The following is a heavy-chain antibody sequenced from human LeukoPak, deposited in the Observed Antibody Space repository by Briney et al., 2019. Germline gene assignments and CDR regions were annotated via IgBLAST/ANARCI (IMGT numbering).Heavy chain of an antibody. CDR1: GFTFSSYW. D-gene: IGHD3-22*01. CDR3: ARGSSGFVNGLDI. V-gene: IGHV3-74*01. CDR2: IKSDGSST. Sequence: PVGSLRLSCAASGFTFSSYWMHWVRQAPGKGLLWVSRIKSDGSSTSYADSVKGRFTISRDNAKNTLYLQMNSLRAEDTAVYSCARGSSGFVNGLDIWGQGTMVTVSS. J-gene: IGHJ3*02.